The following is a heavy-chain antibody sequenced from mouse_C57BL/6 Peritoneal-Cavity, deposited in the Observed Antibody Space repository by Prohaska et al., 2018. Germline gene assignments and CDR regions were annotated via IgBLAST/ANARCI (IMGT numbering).Heavy chain of an antibody. CDR1: SLTSYG. D-gene: IGHD1-1*01. CDR2: IWGDGST. Sequence: SLTSYGVSWVRQPPGKGLEWLGVIWGDGSTNYHSALISRLSISKDNSKSQVFLKLNSLQTDDTATYCCAAYGSSYLYWYFDVWGTGTTVTVSS. V-gene: IGHV2-3*01. CDR3: AAYGSSYLYWYFDV. J-gene: IGHJ1*03.